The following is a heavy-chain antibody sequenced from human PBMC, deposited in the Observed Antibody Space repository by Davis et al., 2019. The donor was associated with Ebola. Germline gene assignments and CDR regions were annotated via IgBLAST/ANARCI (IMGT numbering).Heavy chain of an antibody. CDR1: GGSISSYY. CDR2: IHDSGST. CDR3: ARSLYPGYDGGLWWFDP. J-gene: IGHJ5*02. D-gene: IGHD3-16*01. V-gene: IGHV4-59*08. Sequence: SETLSLTCTVSGGSISSYYWSWIRQSPGKGLEWIGYIHDSGSTNSNPSLKSRLTISVDTSKNQFSLELSSVTAADTAVYYCARSLYPGYDGGLWWFDPWGQGTLVTVSS.